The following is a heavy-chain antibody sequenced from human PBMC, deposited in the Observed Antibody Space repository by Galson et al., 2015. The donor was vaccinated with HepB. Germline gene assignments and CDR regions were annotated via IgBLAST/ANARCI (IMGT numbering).Heavy chain of an antibody. Sequence: SVKVSCKASGYTFTSYGISWVRQAPGQGLEWMGWISAYNGNTNYAQKLQGRVTMTTDTSTSTAYMELRSLRSDDTAGYYCARGPAVAAAGTFDYWGQGTLFTVSS. CDR3: ARGPAVAAAGTFDY. J-gene: IGHJ4*02. CDR2: ISAYNGNT. CDR1: GYTFTSYG. V-gene: IGHV1-18*01. D-gene: IGHD6-13*01.